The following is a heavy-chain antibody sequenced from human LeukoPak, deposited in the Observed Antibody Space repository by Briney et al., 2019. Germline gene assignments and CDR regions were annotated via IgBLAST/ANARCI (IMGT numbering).Heavy chain of an antibody. CDR2: VNRDGSET. V-gene: IGHV3-7*03. CDR3: ARNNGMDV. J-gene: IGHJ6*02. CDR1: GFTLSNHW. Sequence: PGGSLRLSCAASGFTLSNHWMTWVRQVQGRGPELVANVNRDGSETYYLDSVKGRFTISKDNAKNSLYLQMNSLRAEDTALYHCARNNGMDVWGQGTTVIVSS.